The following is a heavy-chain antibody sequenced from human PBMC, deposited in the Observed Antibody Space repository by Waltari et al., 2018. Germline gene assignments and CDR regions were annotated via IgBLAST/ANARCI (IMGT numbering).Heavy chain of an antibody. CDR2: ISGSGGST. V-gene: IGHV3-23*04. D-gene: IGHD1-26*01. CDR1: GFTFSSYA. CDR3: AKPIQGATDAFDI. Sequence: EVQLVESGGGLVQPGGSLRLSCAASGFTFSSYAMSWVRQAAGKGREWVSAISGSGGSTYYADSVKGRFTISRDNSKNTLYLQMNSLRAEDTAVYYCAKPIQGATDAFDIWGQGTMVTVSS. J-gene: IGHJ3*02.